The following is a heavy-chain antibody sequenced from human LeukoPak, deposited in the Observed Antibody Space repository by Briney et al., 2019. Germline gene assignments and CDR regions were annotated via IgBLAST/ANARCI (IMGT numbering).Heavy chain of an antibody. CDR2: INHSGST. V-gene: IGHV4-34*01. CDR1: GGSFSGYY. J-gene: IGHJ6*04. CDR3: AKDLRAGGLFMVRGVISLGYA. D-gene: IGHD3-10*01. Sequence: SETLSLTCAVYGGSFSGYYWSWIRQPPGKGLEWIGEINHSGSTNYNPSLKSRVTISVDTSKNQFSLKLSSVTAADTAVYYCAKDLRAGGLFMVRGVISLGYAWGKGTTVTISS.